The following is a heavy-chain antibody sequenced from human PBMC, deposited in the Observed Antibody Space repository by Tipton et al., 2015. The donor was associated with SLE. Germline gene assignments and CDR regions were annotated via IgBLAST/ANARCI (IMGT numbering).Heavy chain of an antibody. CDR2: IHSSGIT. J-gene: IGHJ3*02. CDR3: AKALTMIDAFDI. D-gene: IGHD3-22*01. CDR1: GFTVSGHY. V-gene: IGHV3-66*02. Sequence: SLRLSCAASGFTVSGHYMSWVRQAPGKGPEWVSVIHSSGITYDAESVKGRFAISRDDAKNTLYLQMNSLRAEDSAVYYCAKALTMIDAFDIWGQGTMVTVSS.